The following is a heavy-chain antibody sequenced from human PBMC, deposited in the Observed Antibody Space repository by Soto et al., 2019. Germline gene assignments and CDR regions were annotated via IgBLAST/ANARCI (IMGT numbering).Heavy chain of an antibody. D-gene: IGHD3-3*01. CDR2: MNPNRGNT. CDR3: ARANSKTRFGVGTLNSFEP. V-gene: IGHV1-8*02. J-gene: IGHJ5*02. Sequence: QVQLVQSGADVKKPGDSVKVSCKASGYTFTSYDINWVRQATGQGREWMGWMNPNRGNTGYAQKFQGRVTMTRNTSISTAYMEMSRLRSEVTAVYYCARANSKTRFGVGTLNSFEPWGKGTTVTI. CDR1: GYTFTSYD.